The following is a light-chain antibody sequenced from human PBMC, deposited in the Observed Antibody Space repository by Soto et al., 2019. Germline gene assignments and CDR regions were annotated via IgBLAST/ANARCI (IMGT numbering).Light chain of an antibody. CDR1: SSNIGSNA. V-gene: IGLV1-44*01. Sequence: QSVLTQPPSASGTPGQRVTISCSGSSSNIGSNAINWYHQLPGAAPKLLIYHGNQRPSGVPDRFSGSKSGTSASLAIGWLQSEDEADYFCAAWDDTLNGVVFGGGTKLTVL. J-gene: IGLJ2*01. CDR3: AAWDDTLNGVV. CDR2: HGN.